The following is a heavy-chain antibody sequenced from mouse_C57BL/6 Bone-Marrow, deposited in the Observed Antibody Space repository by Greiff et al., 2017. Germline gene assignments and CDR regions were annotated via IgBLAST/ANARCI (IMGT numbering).Heavy chain of an antibody. CDR2: ISSGGSYT. J-gene: IGHJ2*01. CDR1: GFTFSSYG. CDR3: ARRGGTVPYFDY. V-gene: IGHV5-6*01. Sequence: EVQVVESGGDLVKPGGSLKLSCAASGFTFSSYGMSWVRQTPDKRLEWVATISSGGSYTYYPDSVKGRFTISRDNAKNTLYLQMSSLKSEDTAMYYCARRGGTVPYFDYWGQGTTLTVSA. D-gene: IGHD1-1*01.